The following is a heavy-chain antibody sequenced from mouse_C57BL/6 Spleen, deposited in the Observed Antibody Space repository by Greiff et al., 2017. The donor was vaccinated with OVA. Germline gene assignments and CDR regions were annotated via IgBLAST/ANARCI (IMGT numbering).Heavy chain of an antibody. J-gene: IGHJ2*01. D-gene: IGHD1-1*02. CDR3: AIADNYGGVGDFDD. V-gene: IGHV1-74*01. Sequence: VQLQQSGAELVKPGASVTVSCKASGYTFTSYWMHWVKQTPGHGLVWIGRIHPSDSDTNYNQKFKGKATLTADKSSSTAYVQLRSLRSAASEVYDYAIADNYGGVGDFDDWGQGTTLTVSS. CDR1: GYTFTSYW. CDR2: IHPSDSDT.